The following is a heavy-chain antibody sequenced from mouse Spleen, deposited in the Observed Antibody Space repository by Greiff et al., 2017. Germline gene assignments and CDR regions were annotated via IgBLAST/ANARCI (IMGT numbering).Heavy chain of an antibody. CDR2: INPNNGGT. CDR3: ARRERLYEGYFDV. V-gene: IGHV1-18*01. CDR1: GYTFTDYN. Sequence: EVKLMESGPELVKPGASVKIPCKASGYTFTDYNMDWVKQSHGKSLEWIGDINPNNGGTIYNQKFKGKATLTVDKSSSTAYMELRSLTSEDTAVYYCARRERLYEGYFDVWGTGTTVTVSS. D-gene: IGHD2-12*01. J-gene: IGHJ1*03.